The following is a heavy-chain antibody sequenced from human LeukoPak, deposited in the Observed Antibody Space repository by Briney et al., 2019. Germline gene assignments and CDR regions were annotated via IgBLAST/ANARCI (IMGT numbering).Heavy chain of an antibody. J-gene: IGHJ4*02. D-gene: IGHD6-19*01. CDR1: GFTFSSNA. Sequence: GGSLRLSCAASGFTFSSNAMHWVRQAPGKALEYVAAISSSGGSTYYANSVKDRFTISRDNSKNTLYLQMGSLTFEDMAVYYCAREYKAGAVDWGQGTLVTVSS. CDR3: AREYKAGAVD. V-gene: IGHV3-64*01. CDR2: ISSSGGST.